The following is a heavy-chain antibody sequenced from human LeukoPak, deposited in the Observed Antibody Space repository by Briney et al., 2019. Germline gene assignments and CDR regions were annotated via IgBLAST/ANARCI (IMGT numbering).Heavy chain of an antibody. CDR3: ARGPPAEVVVAATFDY. J-gene: IGHJ4*02. Sequence: SETLSLTCTVSGGSISSGDYYWSWIRQPPGKGLEWIGYIYYSGSTYYNPSLKSRVTISVDTSKNQFSLKLSSVTAADTAVYYCARGPPAEVVVAATFDYWGQGTLVTVSS. CDR2: IYYSGST. V-gene: IGHV4-30-4*01. CDR1: GGSISSGDYY. D-gene: IGHD2-15*01.